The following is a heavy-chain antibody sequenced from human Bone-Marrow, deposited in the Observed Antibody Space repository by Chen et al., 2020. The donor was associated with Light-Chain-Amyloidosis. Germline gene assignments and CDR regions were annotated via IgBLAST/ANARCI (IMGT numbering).Heavy chain of an antibody. Sequence: QVQLVESGGGVVQPGRSLRLSCAASGFTFSSYGLHLVRQAPGKGLEWVAVISYDGSNKYYADSVKGRFTISRDNSKNTLYLQMNSLRAEDTAVYYCAKAGGISTVTTTPFDYWGQGTLVTVSS. J-gene: IGHJ4*02. CDR2: ISYDGSNK. V-gene: IGHV3-30*18. CDR1: GFTFSSYG. CDR3: AKAGGISTVTTTPFDY. D-gene: IGHD4-4*01.